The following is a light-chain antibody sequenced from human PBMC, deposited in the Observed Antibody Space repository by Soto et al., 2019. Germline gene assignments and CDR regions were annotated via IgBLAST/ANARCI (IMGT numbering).Light chain of an antibody. V-gene: IGKV3-11*01. J-gene: IGKJ4*01. CDR3: QQRTNWPPT. CDR2: DAS. Sequence: EIVLTQSPATLSLSPGEGATLSCRASQSVSSYLAWYQQKPGQAPRLLIYDASNRATGIPARFSGSGSGTDFTLNISSLEPQDFAVYYCQQRTNWPPTFGGGTQVEIK. CDR1: QSVSSY.